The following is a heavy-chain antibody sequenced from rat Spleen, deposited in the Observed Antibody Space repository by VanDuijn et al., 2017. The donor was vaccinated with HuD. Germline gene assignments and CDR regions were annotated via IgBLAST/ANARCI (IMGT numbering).Heavy chain of an antibody. CDR3: ARWGYSRPLDVMDA. Sequence: EVQLQESGPGLVKPSQSLSLTCSVTGYSITDNYWAWIRKFPGNRMEWIGHINYSGSTNYNPSLKSRNSITRDTSKNQVFLQLNSVTTDDTATYYCARWGYSRPLDVMDAWGQGASVTVSS. D-gene: IGHD1-2*01. CDR1: GYSITDNY. V-gene: IGHV3-1*01. J-gene: IGHJ4*01. CDR2: INYSGST.